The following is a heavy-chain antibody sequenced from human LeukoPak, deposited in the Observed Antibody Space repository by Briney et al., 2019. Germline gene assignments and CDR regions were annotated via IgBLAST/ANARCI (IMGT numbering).Heavy chain of an antibody. CDR1: GLTFSSAW. CDR3: ARGGCRPDY. CDR2: IKEDGTEK. J-gene: IGHJ4*02. D-gene: IGHD2-8*01. V-gene: IGHV3-7*05. Sequence: GGSLRLSCAASGLTFSSAWMSWVRQAPGKGLEWVANIKEDGTEKYYVDSVKGRFTISRDNAKNSMYLQMTSLRAEDTAVYYCARGGCRPDYWGQGTLVTVSS.